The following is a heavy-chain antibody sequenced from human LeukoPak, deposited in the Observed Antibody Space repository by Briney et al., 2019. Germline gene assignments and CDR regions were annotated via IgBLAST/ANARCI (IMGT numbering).Heavy chain of an antibody. CDR3: ARDRTRSTSYYGMDV. CDR1: GFTFSRYA. Sequence: GGSLRLSCSASGFTFSRYAMHWVRQAPGKGLEYVSAISSNGGSTYYADSVKGRFTISRDNAKNSLYLQMNSLRAEDTAVYYCARDRTRSTSYYGMDVWGQGTTVTVSS. D-gene: IGHD3-10*01. J-gene: IGHJ6*02. CDR2: ISSNGGST. V-gene: IGHV3-64*04.